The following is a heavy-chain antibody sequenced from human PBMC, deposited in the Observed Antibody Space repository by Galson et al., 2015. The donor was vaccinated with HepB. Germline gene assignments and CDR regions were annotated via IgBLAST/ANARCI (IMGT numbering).Heavy chain of an antibody. CDR2: IFSSGRT. J-gene: IGHJ3*02. V-gene: IGHV4-4*07. Sequence: RQPAGKGLEWIGRIFSSGRTTYNPSLNSRVTMSVDTFRNQFSLKMTSMTAADTAVYFCARNRGGDSWDDAFDIWGQGTKVTVSS. D-gene: IGHD2-21*02. CDR3: ARNRGGDSWDDAFDI.